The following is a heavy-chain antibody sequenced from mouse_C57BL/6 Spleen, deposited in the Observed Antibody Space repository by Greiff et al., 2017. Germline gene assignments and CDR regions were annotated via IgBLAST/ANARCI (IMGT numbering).Heavy chain of an antibody. J-gene: IGHJ1*03. CDR1: GYAFSSSW. CDR3: ARTPGHYYYGSSPWDLDV. D-gene: IGHD1-1*01. V-gene: IGHV1-82*01. Sequence: QVQLKQSGPELVKPGASVKISCKASGYAFSSSWMNWVKQRPGQGLEWIGRLYPGDGDTNYNGKFKGKATLTADKSSSTAYMQLSSLTSEDSAVYFCARTPGHYYYGSSPWDLDVWGTGTTVTVSS. CDR2: LYPGDGDT.